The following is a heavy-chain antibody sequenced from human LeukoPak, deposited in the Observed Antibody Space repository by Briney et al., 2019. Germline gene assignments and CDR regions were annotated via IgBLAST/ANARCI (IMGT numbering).Heavy chain of an antibody. CDR1: GVSISSGGYY. Sequence: TSQTLSLTCTVSGVSISSGGYYWSWIRRHPGKGLEWIGYIYYSGSTYYNPSLKSRVTISVDTSKNQFSLKLSSVTAADTAVYYCARDLRLGELSYFDYWGQGTLVTVSS. CDR3: ARDLRLGELSYFDY. V-gene: IGHV4-31*03. J-gene: IGHJ4*02. D-gene: IGHD2-21*01. CDR2: IYYSGST.